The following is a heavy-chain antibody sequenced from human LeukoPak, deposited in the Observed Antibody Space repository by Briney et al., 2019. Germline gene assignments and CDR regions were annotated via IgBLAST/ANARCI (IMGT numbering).Heavy chain of an antibody. CDR1: GGSISSSSYY. J-gene: IGHJ5*02. CDR2: IYYSGST. Sequence: SETLSLTCTVSGGSISSSSYYWGWIRQPPGKGLEWIGSIYYSGSTYYNPSLKSRVTISVDTSENQFSLKLSSVTAADTAVYYCARVYGSVIVVGATRRGWFDPWGQGTLVTVSS. V-gene: IGHV4-39*07. D-gene: IGHD1-26*01. CDR3: ARVYGSVIVVGATRRGWFDP.